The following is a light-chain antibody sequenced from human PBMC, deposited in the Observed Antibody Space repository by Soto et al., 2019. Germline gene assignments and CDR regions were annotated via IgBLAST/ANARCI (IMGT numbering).Light chain of an antibody. CDR3: QQYGSSLPMT. CDR2: GAS. J-gene: IGKJ1*01. V-gene: IGKV3-20*01. CDR1: QSLSSDS. Sequence: EIVLTQSPGTLSLSPGERATLSCRASQSLSSDSLAWYQQKPGQTPRLLIYGASSRATGIPDRFSGSGSGTDFTLTISRLEPEDYAVYYCQQYGSSLPMTFGQGNKVEIK.